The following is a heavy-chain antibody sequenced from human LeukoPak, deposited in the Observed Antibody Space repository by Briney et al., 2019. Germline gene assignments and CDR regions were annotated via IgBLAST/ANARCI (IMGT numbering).Heavy chain of an antibody. CDR1: GGSISNYY. D-gene: IGHD4-11*01. J-gene: IGHJ4*02. CDR2: IYSSGST. CDR3: ARGPTRYYFDY. Sequence: PSETLSLTCTVSGGSISNYYWSWIRQPPGKGLEWIGYIYSSGSTNYNPSLKSRVTISLDTSKNRFSLKLSSVTAADTAVYYCARGPTRYYFDYWGQGTLVTVSS. V-gene: IGHV4-59*01.